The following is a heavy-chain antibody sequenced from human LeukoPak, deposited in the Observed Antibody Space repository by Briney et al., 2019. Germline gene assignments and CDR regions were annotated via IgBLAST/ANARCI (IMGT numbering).Heavy chain of an antibody. Sequence: AGGSLRLSCAASGFTFSSYSMNWVRQAPGKGLEWVSSISSSSSYIYYADSVKGRFTISRDNAKNSLYLQMNSLRAEDTAVYYCARDARVGDFWSDSGGFDYWGQGTLVTVSS. CDR1: GFTFSSYS. V-gene: IGHV3-21*01. CDR2: ISSSSSYI. CDR3: ARDARVGDFWSDSGGFDY. J-gene: IGHJ4*02. D-gene: IGHD3-3*01.